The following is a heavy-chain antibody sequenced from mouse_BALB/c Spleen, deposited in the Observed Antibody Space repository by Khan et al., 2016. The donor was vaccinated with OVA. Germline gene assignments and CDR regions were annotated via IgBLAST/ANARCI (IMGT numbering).Heavy chain of an antibody. Sequence: EVELVESGGGLVQPGGSRKLSCAASGFTFSTYGMHWVRQAPEKGLEWVAYISGDSSTAYYADTVKGRFTISRDNPKNTPFLQMTSLMSEDTARYYYATSYYYGYYFDYWGPGTTLTVSS. J-gene: IGHJ2*01. CDR1: GFTFSTYG. CDR2: ISGDSSTA. CDR3: ATSYYYGYYFDY. V-gene: IGHV5-17*02. D-gene: IGHD1-1*01.